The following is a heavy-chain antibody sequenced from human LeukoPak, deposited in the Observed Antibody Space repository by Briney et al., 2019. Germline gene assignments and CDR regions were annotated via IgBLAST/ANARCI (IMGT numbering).Heavy chain of an antibody. CDR3: AKRGAYYGDYPDY. CDR1: GFTFSSYG. D-gene: IGHD4-17*01. V-gene: IGHV3-30*18. J-gene: IGHJ4*02. Sequence: QPGGSLRLSCAASGFTFSSYGMHWVRQAPSKGLEWVAVISYDGSNKYYADSVKGRFTISRDNSKNTLYLQMNSLRAEGTAVYYCAKRGAYYGDYPDYWGQGTLVTVSS. CDR2: ISYDGSNK.